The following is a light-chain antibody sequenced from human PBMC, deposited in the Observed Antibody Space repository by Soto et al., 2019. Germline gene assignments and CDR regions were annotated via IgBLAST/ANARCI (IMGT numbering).Light chain of an antibody. CDR3: QQCNDSPLT. V-gene: IGKV1-8*01. Sequence: RMSLSPSSFSASTGESGPIXXRASQGISSYLAWYQQKPGKAPRIXIYGASTMETGIPSRFSGSGYGTEFTLTITSLQSEDVGVYYCQQCNDSPLTFGQGTQLDIK. CDR2: GAS. J-gene: IGKJ5*01. CDR1: QGISSY.